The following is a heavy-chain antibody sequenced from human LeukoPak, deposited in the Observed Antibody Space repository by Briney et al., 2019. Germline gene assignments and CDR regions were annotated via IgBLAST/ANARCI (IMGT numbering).Heavy chain of an antibody. V-gene: IGHV1-8*03. CDR1: GYTFTSYD. D-gene: IGHD3-16*02. CDR2: TNPNSGNT. Sequence: EASVKVSCKASGYTFTSYDINWVRQATGQGLEWMGWTNPNSGNTGYAQKFQGRVTITRNTSISTAYMELSSLRSEDTAVYYCARGPLSSGNAFDIWGQGTMVTVSS. J-gene: IGHJ3*02. CDR3: ARGPLSSGNAFDI.